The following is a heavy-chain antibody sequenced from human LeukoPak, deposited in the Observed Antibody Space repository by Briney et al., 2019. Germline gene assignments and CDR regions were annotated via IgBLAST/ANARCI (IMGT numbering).Heavy chain of an antibody. CDR3: SRGEDLYKTPTLPPLY. D-gene: IGHD1-14*01. CDR2: INPNSGGT. V-gene: IGHV1-2*02. CDR1: RYRPTVAY. J-gene: IGHJ4*02. Sequence: ASVKVSCKPSRYRPTVAYMQWVRQAPGQGLEWMGWINPNSGGTDYAQKFQGRVTMTRDTSISTVYMELSKLRSDDTAEYYCSRGEDLYKTPTLPPLYWGQGTLVTVSS.